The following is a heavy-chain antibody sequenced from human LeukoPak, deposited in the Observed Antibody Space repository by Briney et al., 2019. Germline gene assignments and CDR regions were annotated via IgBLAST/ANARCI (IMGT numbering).Heavy chain of an antibody. D-gene: IGHD3-22*01. V-gene: IGHV3-23*01. Sequence: GGSLRLSCVASGFGFSYYDMNWVRQTPGKGLEWVSTISGTDDSTYYADSVKGRFTTSRDNSKNTLYLQMNSLRAEDTAVYYCAKEVMIVVVIDYWGQGTLVTVSS. CDR1: GFGFSYYD. CDR2: ISGTDDST. J-gene: IGHJ4*02. CDR3: AKEVMIVVVIDY.